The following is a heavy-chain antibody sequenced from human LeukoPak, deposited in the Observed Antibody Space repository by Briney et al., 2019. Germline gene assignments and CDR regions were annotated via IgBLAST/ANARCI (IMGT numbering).Heavy chain of an antibody. V-gene: IGHV1-8*02. Sequence: ASVKVSCKASGYTFTGYYMHWVRQAPGQGLEWMGWINPNSGNTGYAQKFQGRVTMTRNTSISTAYTELSSLRSEDTAVYYCARDSGERGSGSYLIAYWGQGTLVTVSS. CDR3: ARDSGERGSGSYLIAY. J-gene: IGHJ4*02. CDR2: INPNSGNT. D-gene: IGHD3-10*01. CDR1: GYTFTGYY.